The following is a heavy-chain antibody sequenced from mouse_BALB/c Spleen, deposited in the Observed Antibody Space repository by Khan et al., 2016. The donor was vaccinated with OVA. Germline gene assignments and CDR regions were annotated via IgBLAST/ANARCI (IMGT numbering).Heavy chain of an antibody. CDR3: ASIYDNYVDY. J-gene: IGHJ2*01. D-gene: IGHD1-1*01. Sequence: QVQLKQSGAELARPGASVKLTCKASGYTFTNYWMQWVKQRPGQGLEWIGAIYPGDGDTKYTQKFKGKATLTADTSSSTASMQLSSLASEDSAVYSCASIYDNYVDYWGQGTTLTVSS. V-gene: IGHV1-87*01. CDR2: IYPGDGDT. CDR1: GYTFTNYW.